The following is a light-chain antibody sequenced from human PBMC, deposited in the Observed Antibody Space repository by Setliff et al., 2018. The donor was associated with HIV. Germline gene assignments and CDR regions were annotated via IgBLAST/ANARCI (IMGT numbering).Light chain of an antibody. V-gene: IGLV1-40*01. J-gene: IGLJ1*01. CDR1: SSNIGAGYD. Sequence: QSVLTQPPSVSGAPGQMVTISCIGSSSNIGAGYDVHWYQQVPGTAPKLLIFDNHIRPSGVPDRLSGSKSGTSASLAITGLQAEDEADYYCQSYDSSLSGYVFGIGTKVTVL. CDR3: QSYDSSLSGYV. CDR2: DNH.